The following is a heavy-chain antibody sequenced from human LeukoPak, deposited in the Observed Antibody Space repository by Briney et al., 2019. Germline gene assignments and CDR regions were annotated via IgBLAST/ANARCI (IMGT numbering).Heavy chain of an antibody. CDR2: IWYDGSNK. D-gene: IGHD4-17*01. V-gene: IGHV3-33*01. CDR3: ARDLGDYDVYYGMDV. Sequence: GGSLRLSCAASGFTFSSYGMHWVRQAPGKGLEWVAVIWYDGSNKYYADSVKGRFTISRDNSKNALYLQMNSLRAEDTAVYYCARDLGDYDVYYGMDVWGQGTTVTVSS. CDR1: GFTFSSYG. J-gene: IGHJ6*02.